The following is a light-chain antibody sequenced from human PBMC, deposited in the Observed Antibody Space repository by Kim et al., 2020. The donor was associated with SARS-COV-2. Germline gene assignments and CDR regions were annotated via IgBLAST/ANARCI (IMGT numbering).Light chain of an antibody. CDR1: SSDVGGYNY. CDR2: DVS. J-gene: IGLJ2*01. Sequence: QSALTQPASVSGSPGQSITISCTGTSSDVGGYNYVSWYQQHPGKAPKLMIYDVSNRPSGVSNRFSGSKSGNTASLTISGLQAEDEAVYYCSSYTSSSTRVVFGGGTQLTVL. V-gene: IGLV2-14*03. CDR3: SSYTSSSTRVV.